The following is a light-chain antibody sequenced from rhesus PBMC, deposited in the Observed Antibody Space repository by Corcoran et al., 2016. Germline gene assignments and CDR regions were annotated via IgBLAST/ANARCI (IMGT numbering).Light chain of an antibody. CDR3: QQYTDWPQYN. Sequence: EIVMTKSPATLSLSPGERATLSCRASLSVSSSLAWYQQKPGQAPWLIIYGASRRAPGIPDRFSCSVSGTDFPLTIRRLEPEDFAVYYWQQYTDWPQYNFGQGTKVEIK. J-gene: IGKJ2*01. CDR1: LSVSSS. V-gene: IGKV3-42*03. CDR2: GAS.